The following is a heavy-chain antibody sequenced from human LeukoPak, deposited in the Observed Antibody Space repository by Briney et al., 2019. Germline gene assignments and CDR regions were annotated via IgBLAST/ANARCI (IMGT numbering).Heavy chain of an antibody. V-gene: IGHV3-7*01. Sequence: GGSLRLSCAASGFTFSTYWMNWVRQAPGKGLEWVANIKHDGSEKYYVDSVKGRFTISRDNAKNSLYLQMNSLRAEDTAVYYCARDAAVQQLGYYYYYMDVWGKGTTVTVSS. J-gene: IGHJ6*03. CDR3: ARDAAVQQLGYYYYYMDV. CDR1: GFTFSTYW. D-gene: IGHD6-13*01. CDR2: IKHDGSEK.